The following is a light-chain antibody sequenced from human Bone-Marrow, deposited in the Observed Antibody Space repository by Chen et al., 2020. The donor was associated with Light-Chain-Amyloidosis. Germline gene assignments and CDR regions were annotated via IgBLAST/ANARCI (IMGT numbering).Light chain of an antibody. J-gene: IGLJ1*01. CDR2: EVT. CDR3: SSYTITNTLV. CDR1: SSDVGGYKY. V-gene: IGLV2-14*01. Sequence: QSALTQPASVSGSPGQSITISCTGTSSDVGGYKYVSWYQQYPGKAPKLMIYEVTNRPSGVPDRFSGSKAGNMASLTISGLQTEDEADYFCSSYTITNTLVFGSGTRVTVL.